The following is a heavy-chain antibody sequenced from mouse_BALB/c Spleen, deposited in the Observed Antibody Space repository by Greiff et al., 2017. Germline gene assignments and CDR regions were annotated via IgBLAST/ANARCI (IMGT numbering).Heavy chain of an antibody. CDR1: GFTFSDYY. CDR3: ARGYDGYHKAMDY. D-gene: IGHD2-3*01. CDR2: ISDGGSYT. Sequence: EVKLVESGGGLVKPGGSLKLSCAASGFTFSDYYMYWVRQTPEKRLEWVATISDGGSYTYYPDSVKGRFTISRDNAKNNLYLQMSSLKSEDTAMYYCARGYDGYHKAMDYWGQGTSVTVSS. V-gene: IGHV5-4*02. J-gene: IGHJ4*01.